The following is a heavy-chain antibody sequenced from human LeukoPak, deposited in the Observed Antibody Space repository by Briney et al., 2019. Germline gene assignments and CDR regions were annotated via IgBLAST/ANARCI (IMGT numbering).Heavy chain of an antibody. V-gene: IGHV3-33*06. D-gene: IGHD3-10*01. CDR3: AKDSRGYFDY. CDR2: IWYDGSNK. Sequence: GGSLGLSCAASGFTFSSYGMHWVRQAPGKGLEWVAVIWYDGSNKHYADSVKGRFTISRDNSKNTLYLQMNSLRAEDTAVYYCAKDSRGYFDYWGQGTLVTVSS. CDR1: GFTFSSYG. J-gene: IGHJ4*02.